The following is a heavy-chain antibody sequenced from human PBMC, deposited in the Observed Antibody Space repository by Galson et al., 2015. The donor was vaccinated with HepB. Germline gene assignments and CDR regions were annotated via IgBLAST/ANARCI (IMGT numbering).Heavy chain of an antibody. J-gene: IGHJ4*02. D-gene: IGHD6-6*01. CDR1: GFTFSNYG. V-gene: IGHV3-30*18. Sequence: SLRLSCAASGFTFSNYGMHWVRQAPGKGLEWVAVISYDGCNKYYADSVKGRYTISRDNSKNTLYLQMSSLRTEDSALYYCAKDALSMAGAQDYWGQGTLVTVSS. CDR2: ISYDGCNK. CDR3: AKDALSMAGAQDY.